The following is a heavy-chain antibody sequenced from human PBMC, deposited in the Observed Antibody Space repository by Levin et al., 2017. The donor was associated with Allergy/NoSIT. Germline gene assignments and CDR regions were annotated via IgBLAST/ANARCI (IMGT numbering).Heavy chain of an antibody. D-gene: IGHD5-12*01. V-gene: IGHV4-34*01. J-gene: IGHJ6*03. CDR1: GGSFSGYY. CDR3: ARSSSGYDYETYYYYYYMDV. Sequence: PGGSLRLSCAVYGGSFSGYYWSWIRQPPGKGLEWIGEINHSGSTNYNPSLKSRVTISVDTSKNQFSLKLSSVTAADTAVYYCARSSSGYDYETYYYYYYMDVWGKGTTVTVSS. CDR2: INHSGST.